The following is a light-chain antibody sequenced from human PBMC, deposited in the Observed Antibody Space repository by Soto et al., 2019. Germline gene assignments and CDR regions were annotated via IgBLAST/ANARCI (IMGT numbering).Light chain of an antibody. Sequence: EIVVTKSAATLSVSPGERATLSCRASQSVGSHLAWYQQRPGQAPRLRRYGASYRATGISARFAGSGSGTDFTLTISSLQSEEFAVYYCQQYDNWPPFTFGPGTKVDI. CDR1: QSVGSH. V-gene: IGKV3-15*01. CDR3: QQYDNWPPFT. J-gene: IGKJ3*01. CDR2: GAS.